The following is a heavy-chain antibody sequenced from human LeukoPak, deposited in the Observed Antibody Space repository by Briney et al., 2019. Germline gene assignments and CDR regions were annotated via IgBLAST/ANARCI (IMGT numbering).Heavy chain of an antibody. J-gene: IGHJ6*03. Sequence: PGGSLRLSCAASGFIFSDYYMSWIRQAPGKGLEWVSYISSSGSTIYYADSVKGRFTISRDNAKNSLYLQMNSLRAEDTAVYYCARASSGWYYYYYYMDVWGKGTTVTISS. CDR2: ISSSGSTI. V-gene: IGHV3-11*04. CDR3: ARASSGWYYYYYYMDV. D-gene: IGHD6-19*01. CDR1: GFIFSDYY.